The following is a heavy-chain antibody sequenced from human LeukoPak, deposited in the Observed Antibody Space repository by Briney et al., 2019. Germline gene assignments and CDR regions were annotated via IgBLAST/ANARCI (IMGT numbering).Heavy chain of an antibody. V-gene: IGHV1-2*02. CDR2: VNPNSGGT. CDR3: ARHTVTGKTDFDY. Sequence: ASVKVSCKASGYTFTGYYMHWVRQAPGQGLEWMGWVNPNSGGTNYAQKFQGRVTMTRDTSISTAYMELSRLRSDDTAVYYCARHTVTGKTDFDYWGQGTLVTVSS. J-gene: IGHJ4*02. CDR1: GYTFTGYY. D-gene: IGHD1-1*01.